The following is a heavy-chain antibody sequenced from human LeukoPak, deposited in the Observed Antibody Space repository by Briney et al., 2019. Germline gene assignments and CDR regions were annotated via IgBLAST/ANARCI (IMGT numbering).Heavy chain of an antibody. V-gene: IGHV3-33*08. CDR3: ATLRGILWFGEFDF. CDR1: GFTFSSYA. D-gene: IGHD3-10*01. CDR2: IWYDGSNK. Sequence: GGSLRLSCAASGFTFSSYAMSWVRQAPGKGLEWVAVIWYDGSNKYYADSVKGRFTISRDTSKNTLYLQMNSLRAEDTAVYYFATLRGILWFGEFDFWGQRTLVTVSS. J-gene: IGHJ5*01.